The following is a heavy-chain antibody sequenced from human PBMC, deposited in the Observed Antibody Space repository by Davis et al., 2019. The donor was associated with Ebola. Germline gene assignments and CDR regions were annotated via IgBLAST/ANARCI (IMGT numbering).Heavy chain of an antibody. CDR2: IIPIFGTA. V-gene: IGHV1-69*13. J-gene: IGHJ4*02. CDR1: GGTFSSYA. CDR3: ARGGWLQISGFDY. Sequence: AASVKVSCKASGGTFSSYAISWVRQAPGQGLEWLGGIIPIFGTANYAQKFQGRVTITADESTSTAYMELSSLRSEDTAVYYCARGGWLQISGFDYWGQGTLVTVSS. D-gene: IGHD5-24*01.